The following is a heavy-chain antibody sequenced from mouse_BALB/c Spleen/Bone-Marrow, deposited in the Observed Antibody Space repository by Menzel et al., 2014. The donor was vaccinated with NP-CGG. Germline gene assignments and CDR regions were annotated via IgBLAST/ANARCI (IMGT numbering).Heavy chain of an antibody. CDR1: GYTFTSYW. J-gene: IGHJ1*01. CDR2: INPSTGYT. Sequence: VQLQQSGAELAKPGASVKMSCKASGYTFTSYWMHWVKQRPGQGLEWIGYINPSTGYTEYNQKFKDKATLTADKSSSTAYMQLSSLTSEDSAVYYCARDWYFGVWGAGTTVTVSS. V-gene: IGHV1-7*01. CDR3: ARDWYFGV.